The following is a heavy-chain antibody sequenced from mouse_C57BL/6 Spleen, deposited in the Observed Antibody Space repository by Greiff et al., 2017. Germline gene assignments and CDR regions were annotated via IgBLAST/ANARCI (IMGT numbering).Heavy chain of an antibody. CDR1: GFTFSDYG. D-gene: IGHD1-1*01. CDR2: ISSGSSTI. CDR3: ARTLTTVVAPDY. J-gene: IGHJ2*01. Sequence: EVKLQESGGGLVKPGGSLKLSCAASGFTFSDYGMHWVRQAPEQGLEWVAYISSGSSTIYYADTVKGRFTISRDNAKNTLFLQMTSLRSEDTAMYYCARTLTTVVAPDYWGQGTTLTVSS. V-gene: IGHV5-17*01.